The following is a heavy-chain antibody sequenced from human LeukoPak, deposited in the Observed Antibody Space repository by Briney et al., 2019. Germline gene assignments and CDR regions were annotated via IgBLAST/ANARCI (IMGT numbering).Heavy chain of an antibody. J-gene: IGHJ5*01. D-gene: IGHD6-19*01. V-gene: IGHV4-59*08. CDR3: ARHTGGWYGDS. CDR1: GGSISSHY. Sequence: PSETLSLTCTVSGGSISSHYWSWIRQAPGKGLEWIGYIYYSGSTNYNPSLKSRVTISVDTSKKQFSLDLRSVTAADTALYYCARHTGGWYGDSWGQGTLVTVSS. CDR2: IYYSGST.